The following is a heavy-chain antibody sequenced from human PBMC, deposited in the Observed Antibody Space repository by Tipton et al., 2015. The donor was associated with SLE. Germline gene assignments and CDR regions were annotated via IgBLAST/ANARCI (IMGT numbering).Heavy chain of an antibody. CDR2: IYAGGNT. CDR1: GFTVSSNY. CDR3: AREGITDYAMDV. V-gene: IGHV3-53*05. J-gene: IGHJ6*02. D-gene: IGHD1-14*01. Sequence: SLRLSCEASGFTVSSNYMSWVRQAPGKGLEWVSVIYAGGNTYYADSVKGRFTISRDNSKNTLYLQMNSLKTEDTAVYYCAREGITDYAMDVWGQGTTITVSS.